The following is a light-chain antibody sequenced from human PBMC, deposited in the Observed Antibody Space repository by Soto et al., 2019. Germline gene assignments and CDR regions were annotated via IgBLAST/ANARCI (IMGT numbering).Light chain of an antibody. Sequence: QSVLTQPASVSGSPGQSITISSTGTTSDVGGNYVSWYVSWYQQHPGKVPKLMIYDDDDRPSGVSNRFSGSKSGNTASLTISGLQAEDEADYYYSSYARTRTVVFGGGTKLTVL. J-gene: IGLJ2*01. CDR2: DDD. V-gene: IGLV2-14*03. CDR1: TSDVGGNYVSWY. CDR3: SSYARTRTVV.